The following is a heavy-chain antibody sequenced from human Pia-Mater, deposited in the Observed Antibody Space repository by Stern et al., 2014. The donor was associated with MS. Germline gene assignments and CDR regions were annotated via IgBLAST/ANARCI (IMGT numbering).Heavy chain of an antibody. CDR2: ISWSSGKI. CDR3: ARAIGFCSGGNCEPYYYYGIDV. Sequence: EVQLVESGGDLVQPGRSLRLSCAASGFRFDDYAMYWVRQAQGKGLEWVSGISWSSGKIGYADSGKGRFTISRDNVKNSLFLQMNSLRSEDTASYYCARAIGFCSGGNCEPYYYYGIDVWGQGTRVTVSS. D-gene: IGHD2-15*01. V-gene: IGHV3-9*01. J-gene: IGHJ6*02. CDR1: GFRFDDYA.